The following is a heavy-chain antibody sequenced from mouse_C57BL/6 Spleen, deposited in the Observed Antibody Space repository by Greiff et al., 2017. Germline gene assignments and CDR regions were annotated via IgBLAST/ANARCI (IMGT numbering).Heavy chain of an antibody. Sequence: VQLQQSGAELGKSGASVTMSWKETGDTFTSSWLPWVPPRPCPGLAWLVYIYPVIFSTNYNENFNSKSTLTFDTASSTAYMQLSSLTSEDSAVYYCAHYGYDEGFAYWGQGTLVTVSA. V-gene: IGHV1-55*01. CDR2: IYPVIFST. J-gene: IGHJ3*01. D-gene: IGHD2-2*01. CDR1: GDTFTSSW. CDR3: AHYGYDEGFAY.